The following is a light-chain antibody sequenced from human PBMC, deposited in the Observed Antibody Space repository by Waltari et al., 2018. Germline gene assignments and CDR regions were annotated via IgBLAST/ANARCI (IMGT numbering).Light chain of an antibody. CDR2: EDS. Sequence: QSALTQPASVSGSPGQSITISCTGSSSDFGGYNLVSWYQHHPGRAPKLMIYEDSKRPSGISNRFPGSKSGNTASLTISGLQAEDEADYYCCSYAGSSTSWVFGGGTKLTVL. J-gene: IGLJ3*02. CDR1: SSDFGGYNL. CDR3: CSYAGSSTSWV. V-gene: IGLV2-23*01.